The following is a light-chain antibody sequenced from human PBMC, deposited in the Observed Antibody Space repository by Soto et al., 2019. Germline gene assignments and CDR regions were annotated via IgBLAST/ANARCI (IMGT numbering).Light chain of an antibody. CDR2: AAS. V-gene: IGKV1-8*01. Sequence: IRMTEPPSSHSASTGDRVTITSPASQCISSYLAWYQQKPGKAPKLLIYAASALHSGVPSRFSGSGSGTDFTLTISILQPEDFAIYFCQQLKNYPVTFGQGTRLEIK. CDR3: QQLKNYPVT. CDR1: QCISSY. J-gene: IGKJ5*01.